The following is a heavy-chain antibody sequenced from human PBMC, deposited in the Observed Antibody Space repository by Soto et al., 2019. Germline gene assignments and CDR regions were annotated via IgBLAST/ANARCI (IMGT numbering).Heavy chain of an antibody. Sequence: PSETLSLTCTVSGGSISSYYWSWIRRPAGKGLEWIGRIYNSGSTNYNPSLKSRVTMSVDTSKNQFSLKLSSVTAADTAVYYCARECRNYYGSGSYGMDVWGQGAPVPVSS. D-gene: IGHD3-10*01. CDR3: ARECRNYYGSGSYGMDV. J-gene: IGHJ6*02. CDR2: IYNSGST. V-gene: IGHV4-4*07. CDR1: GGSISSYY.